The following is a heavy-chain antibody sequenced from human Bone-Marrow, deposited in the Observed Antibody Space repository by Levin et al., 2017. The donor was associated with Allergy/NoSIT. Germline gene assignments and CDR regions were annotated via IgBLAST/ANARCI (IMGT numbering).Heavy chain of an antibody. J-gene: IGHJ2*01. V-gene: IGHV3-74*01. CDR3: ARDPGSASHDWYFDL. D-gene: IGHD6-25*01. CDR1: GLIFSNSW. Sequence: TGESLKISCAASGLIFSNSWMHWVRQAPGKGPVWVSRISADGSRAYYADSVEGRFTISRDNAENTLYLQMDSLRAEDTAVYYCARDPGSASHDWYFDLWGRGTLVTVSS. CDR2: ISADGSRA.